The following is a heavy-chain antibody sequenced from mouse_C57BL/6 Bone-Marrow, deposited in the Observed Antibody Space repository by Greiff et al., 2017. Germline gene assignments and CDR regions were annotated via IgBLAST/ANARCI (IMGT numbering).Heavy chain of an antibody. V-gene: IGHV1-81*01. Sequence: QVQLQQSGAELARPGASVKLSCKASGYTFTSYGISWVKQRTGQGLEWIGEIYPRSGNTYYNEKFKGKATLTADKSSSTAYMELCSLTSEDSAVYFCARDLLLRLAYWGQGTLVTVSA. CDR3: ARDLLLRLAY. J-gene: IGHJ3*01. D-gene: IGHD1-1*01. CDR2: IYPRSGNT. CDR1: GYTFTSYG.